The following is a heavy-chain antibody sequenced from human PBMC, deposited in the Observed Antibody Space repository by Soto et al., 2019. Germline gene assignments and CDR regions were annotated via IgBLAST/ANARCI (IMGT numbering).Heavy chain of an antibody. CDR3: ARARVYATAPLHF. J-gene: IGHJ4*02. Sequence: PGGSLRLSCAAAGFTFSSYAMHWVRQAPGKGLEWVSSISSSSDYIYYADSMKGRVTISRDNAKNSLFLDMNSLTGEDTAVYYCARARVYATAPLHFWGQGTLVTVSS. D-gene: IGHD6-13*01. CDR2: ISSSSDYI. CDR1: GFTFSSYA. V-gene: IGHV3-21*06.